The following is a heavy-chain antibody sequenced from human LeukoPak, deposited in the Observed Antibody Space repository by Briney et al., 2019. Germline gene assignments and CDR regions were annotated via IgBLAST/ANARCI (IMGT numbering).Heavy chain of an antibody. V-gene: IGHV3-74*01. CDR1: EVTFSTYW. CDR3: ASGYSSDYGGNVY. Sequence: GGSLRLSCAASEVTFSTYWMHWVRQAPGKGLVCVSRINSDGSSTNYADSVKGRFTISRDNAKNTLYLQMNSLSTEDTAVYYCASGYSSDYGGNVYWGRGTLVTVSS. D-gene: IGHD4-23*01. CDR2: INSDGSST. J-gene: IGHJ4*02.